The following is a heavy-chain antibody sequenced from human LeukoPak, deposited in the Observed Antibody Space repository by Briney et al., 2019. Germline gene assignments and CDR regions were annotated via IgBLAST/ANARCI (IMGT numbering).Heavy chain of an antibody. D-gene: IGHD6-13*01. V-gene: IGHV3-21*01. J-gene: IGHJ3*02. CDR3: ARGAPYSSSWYDAFDI. CDR1: GFIFSTYS. CDR2: MSSSSSSI. Sequence: GSLILSCAASGFIFSTYSMNWVRQAPGKGLEWVSSMSSSSSSIYYADSVKGRFTISRDSAKNSLFLQMNSLRAEDTAVYYCARGAPYSSSWYDAFDIWGQGTMVTVSS.